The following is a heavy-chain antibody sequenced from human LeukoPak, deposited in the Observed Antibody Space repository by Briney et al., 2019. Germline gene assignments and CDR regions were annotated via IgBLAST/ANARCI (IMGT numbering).Heavy chain of an antibody. J-gene: IGHJ4*02. CDR3: ARALTGPRDYFDY. D-gene: IGHD3-9*01. V-gene: IGHV3-66*01. CDR1: GFTFSNAW. CDR2: IYSGGST. Sequence: GGSLRLSCAASGFTFSNAWMSWVRQAPGKGLEWVSVIYSGGSTYYADSVKGRFTISRDNSKNTLYLQMNSLRAEDTAVYYCARALTGPRDYFDYWGQGTLVTVSS.